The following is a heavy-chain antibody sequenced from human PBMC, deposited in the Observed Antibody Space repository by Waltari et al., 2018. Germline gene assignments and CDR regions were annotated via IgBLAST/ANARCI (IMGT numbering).Heavy chain of an antibody. V-gene: IGHV4-4*02. Sequence: QLQESGPGLVKPSGTLSLSCAVSGDSVTSTNWWSWVRQSPPRGLEWIGQVLGAGKPSSSRSFAGRVTISLDASNNQFSRKVTSATAADTAVYYCARDRGRGLYLDVWGPGTLVTVSP. D-gene: IGHD2-15*01. CDR3: ARDRGRGLYLDV. CDR1: GDSVTSTNW. CDR2: VLGAGKP. J-gene: IGHJ4*02.